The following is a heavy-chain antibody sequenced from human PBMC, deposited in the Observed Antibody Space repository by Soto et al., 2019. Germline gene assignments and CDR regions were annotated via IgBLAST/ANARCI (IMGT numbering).Heavy chain of an antibody. D-gene: IGHD4-17*01. CDR3: ARVVKYGDYVYYFDY. J-gene: IGHJ4*02. CDR1: GFSVSSKH. CDR2: IQSGGPT. V-gene: IGHV3-66*01. Sequence: AGSVRLSCAAGGFSVSSKHMIWIHQAQGKGLEWVSLIQSGGPTYYADSVKGRFTISRDTSENTVHLQMNSLRAEDTAVYYCARVVKYGDYVYYFDYWGQGTLVTVSS.